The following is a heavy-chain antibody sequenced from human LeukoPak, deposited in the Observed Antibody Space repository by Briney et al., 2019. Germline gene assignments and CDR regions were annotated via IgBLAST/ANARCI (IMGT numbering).Heavy chain of an antibody. V-gene: IGHV3-33*01. J-gene: IGHJ6*02. Sequence: GGSLRLSCAASGSTFSSYGMHWVRQAPGKGLEWVAVIWYDGSNKYYADSVKGRFTISGDNSKNTLYLQMNSLRAEDTAVYYCARDSSYYYYGMDVWGQGTTVTVSS. CDR3: ARDSSYYYYGMDV. CDR1: GSTFSSYG. D-gene: IGHD6-6*01. CDR2: IWYDGSNK.